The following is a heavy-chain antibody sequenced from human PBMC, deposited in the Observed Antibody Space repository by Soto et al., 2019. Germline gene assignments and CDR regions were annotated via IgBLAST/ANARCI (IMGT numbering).Heavy chain of an antibody. Sequence: PSETLSLTCAVYGGSFSGYYWSWIRQPPGKGLEWIGEISHSGSTKYNPSLTSRVTISVDTSKNQFSLKLNSVTAADTAVYYCARAGDDSGYSDYWGQGTLVTVSS. D-gene: IGHD3-22*01. CDR3: ARAGDDSGYSDY. CDR2: ISHSGST. V-gene: IGHV4-34*01. J-gene: IGHJ4*02. CDR1: GGSFSGYY.